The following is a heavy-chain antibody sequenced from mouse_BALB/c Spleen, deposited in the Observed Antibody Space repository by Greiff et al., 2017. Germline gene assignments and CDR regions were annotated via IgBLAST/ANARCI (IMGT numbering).Heavy chain of an antibody. CDR2: IYPGDGDT. D-gene: IGHD2-2*01. J-gene: IGHJ4*01. Sequence: QVQLQQSGAELVRPGSSVKISCKASGYAFSSYWMNWVKQRPGQGLEWIGQIYPGDGDTNYNGKFKGKATLTADKSSSTAYMQLSSLTSEDSAVYFCARYGSHAMDYWGQGTSVTVSS. CDR1: GYAFSSYW. V-gene: IGHV1-80*01. CDR3: ARYGSHAMDY.